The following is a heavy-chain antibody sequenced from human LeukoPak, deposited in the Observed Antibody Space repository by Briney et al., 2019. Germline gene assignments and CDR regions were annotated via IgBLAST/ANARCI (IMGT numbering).Heavy chain of an antibody. V-gene: IGHV1-2*02. CDR3: AREVLAKNYGLDV. J-gene: IGHJ6*02. D-gene: IGHD2-8*02. Sequence: GASVTVSCKASGYTFIGYNMHWVRQAPGQGLEWMGWIDPNSGDTNYSQKFQGRVTMTRDTSISTSYMELSRMRSDDTAVYYCAREVLAKNYGLDVWGQGTTVTVSS. CDR1: GYTFIGYN. CDR2: IDPNSGDT.